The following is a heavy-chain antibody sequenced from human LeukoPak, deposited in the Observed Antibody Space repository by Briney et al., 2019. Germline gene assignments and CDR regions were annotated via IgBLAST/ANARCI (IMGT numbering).Heavy chain of an antibody. Sequence: KASETLSLTCTVSGASISSYYWSWIRQPPGKGLEWIGYIYYSGNTNYNPSLKSRVTISLDTSRNQFSLKLNSVSAADTALYYCARGIYYYGSGSYSAYYFDYWGQGTLVTVSS. CDR1: GASISSYY. D-gene: IGHD3-10*01. CDR3: ARGIYYYGSGSYSAYYFDY. CDR2: IYYSGNT. J-gene: IGHJ4*02. V-gene: IGHV4-59*01.